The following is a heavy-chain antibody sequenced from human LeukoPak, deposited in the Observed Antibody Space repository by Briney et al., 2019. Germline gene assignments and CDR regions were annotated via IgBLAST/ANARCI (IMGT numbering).Heavy chain of an antibody. CDR3: ARDSYSSSSVDFDY. V-gene: IGHV4-34*01. Sequence: PSETLSLTCTVSGGSISGYYWSWIRQPPGKGLEWIGEINHSGSTNYNPSLKSRVTISVDTSKNQFSLKLSSVTAADTAVYYCARDSYSSSSVDFDYWGQGTLVTVSS. CDR2: INHSGST. CDR1: GGSISGYY. J-gene: IGHJ4*02. D-gene: IGHD6-6*01.